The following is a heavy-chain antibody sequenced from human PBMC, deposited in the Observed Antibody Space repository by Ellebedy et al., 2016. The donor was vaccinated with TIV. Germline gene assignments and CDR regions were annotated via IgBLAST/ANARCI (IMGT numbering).Heavy chain of an antibody. Sequence: GESLKISCAASGFTFSSYAMHWVRQAPGKGLEWVAVISYDGSNKYYADSVKGRFTISRDNSKNTLYLQMNSLRAEDTAVYYCARAGSAYSSSSDGWFDPWGQGTLVTVSS. V-gene: IGHV3-30-3*01. D-gene: IGHD6-6*01. CDR3: ARAGSAYSSSSDGWFDP. J-gene: IGHJ5*02. CDR2: ISYDGSNK. CDR1: GFTFSSYA.